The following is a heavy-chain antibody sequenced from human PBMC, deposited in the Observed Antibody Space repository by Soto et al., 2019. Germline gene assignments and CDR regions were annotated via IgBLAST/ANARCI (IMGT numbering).Heavy chain of an antibody. Sequence: SVKVSCKASGGTFSSYAISWVRQAPGQGLEWMGGIIPIFGTANYAQKFQGRVTITADESTCTAYMELSSLRSEDTAVYYCARGVTTGMAFDYWGQGTLVTVSS. D-gene: IGHD4-17*01. CDR3: ARGVTTGMAFDY. V-gene: IGHV1-69*13. CDR2: IIPIFGTA. J-gene: IGHJ4*02. CDR1: GGTFSSYA.